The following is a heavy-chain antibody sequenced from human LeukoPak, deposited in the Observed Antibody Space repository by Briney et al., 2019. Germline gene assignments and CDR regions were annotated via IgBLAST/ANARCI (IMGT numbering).Heavy chain of an antibody. V-gene: IGHV4-39*07. CDR1: GGSISSSSYY. CDR2: INHSGST. Sequence: SETLSLTCTVSGGSISSSSYYWSWIRQPPGKGLEWIGEINHSGSTNYNPSLKSRVTISVDTSKNQFSLKLSPVAAADTAVYYCARATTPYAFDIWGQGTMVTVSS. D-gene: IGHD4-17*01. J-gene: IGHJ3*02. CDR3: ARATTPYAFDI.